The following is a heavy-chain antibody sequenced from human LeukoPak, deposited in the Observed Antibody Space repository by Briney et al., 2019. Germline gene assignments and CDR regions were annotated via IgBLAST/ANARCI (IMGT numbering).Heavy chain of an antibody. Sequence: QTLSLTCTFSGFSFNNILMSVAWVRQPPGKALEWLARIDYDGDTVYNADLKTRLAISKDSSNTQVVLTMTNMDPVDTATYYCARIRGPVGSNWFRSTGCFDFWGQGSLVTVSA. V-gene: IGHV2-70*16. J-gene: IGHJ4*02. CDR1: GFSFNNILMS. CDR3: ARIRGPVGSNWFRSTGCFDF. D-gene: IGHD3-10*01. CDR2: IDYDGDT.